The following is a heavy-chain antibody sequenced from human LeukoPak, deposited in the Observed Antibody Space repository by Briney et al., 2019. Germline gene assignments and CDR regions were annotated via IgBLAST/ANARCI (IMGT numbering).Heavy chain of an antibody. Sequence: KVSCKASGGTFSSYAISWVRHAPGQGLEWMGSIIPILGIANYAQKFQGRVTITADKSTSTAYMELSSLRSEDTAVYYCARGSGDGYNYRNFDYWGQGTLVTVSS. CDR3: ARGSGDGYNYRNFDY. V-gene: IGHV1-69*04. D-gene: IGHD5-24*01. J-gene: IGHJ4*02. CDR1: GGTFSSYA. CDR2: IIPILGIA.